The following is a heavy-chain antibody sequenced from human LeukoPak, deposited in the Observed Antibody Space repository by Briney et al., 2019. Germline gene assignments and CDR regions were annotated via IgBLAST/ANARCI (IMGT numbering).Heavy chain of an antibody. CDR2: IKDDGSEK. V-gene: IGHV3-7*01. D-gene: IGHD3-10*01. CDR1: GFTVSSNY. J-gene: IGHJ3*02. CDR3: TRIKEYGFDI. Sequence: PGGSLRLSCAASGFTVSSNYMSWVRQAPGKGPEWVANIKDDGSEKYYLDSVKGRFTISRDNAKNSLYLQMNSLRAEDTAVYSCTRIKEYGFDIWGQGTMVTVSS.